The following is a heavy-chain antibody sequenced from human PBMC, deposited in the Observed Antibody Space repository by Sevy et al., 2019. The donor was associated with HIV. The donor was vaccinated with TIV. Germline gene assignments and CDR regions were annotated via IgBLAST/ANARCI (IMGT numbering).Heavy chain of an antibody. D-gene: IGHD3-22*01. CDR1: GFTFSDNY. V-gene: IGHV3-11*01. CDR3: AKAVYASKVVVTNGFDY. J-gene: IGHJ4*02. CDR2: ISPTGGTI. Sequence: GGSLRLSCAASGFTFSDNYMSWIRQAPGKGLEWVAYISPTGGTIYYADSVEGRFSLSRDNAKNSLNLQMNSLRAEDTAVYYCAKAVYASKVVVTNGFDYWGQGTLVTVSS.